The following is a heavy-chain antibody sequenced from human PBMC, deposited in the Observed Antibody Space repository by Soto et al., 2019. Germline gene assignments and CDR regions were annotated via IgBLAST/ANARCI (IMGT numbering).Heavy chain of an antibody. CDR2: INHSGST. V-gene: IGHV4-34*01. CDR1: GGSFSGCY. CDR3: ARTTAFVSGTYPPAHFDY. J-gene: IGHJ4*02. Sequence: SETLSLTCAVYGGSFSGCYWSWIRQSPGKGLERIGEINHSGSTNYTPSLKSRVTISVDTSKNQVSLKLSSVTAADTAVYYCARTTAFVSGTYPPAHFDYWGQGTRVTVSS. D-gene: IGHD3-16*01.